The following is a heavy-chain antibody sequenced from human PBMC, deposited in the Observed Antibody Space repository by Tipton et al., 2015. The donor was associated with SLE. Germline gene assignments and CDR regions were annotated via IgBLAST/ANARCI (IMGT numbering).Heavy chain of an antibody. CDR2: ISGSSSAK. CDR3: ARDSSNGWYGMDV. CDR1: AFTFSSYS. D-gene: IGHD6-19*01. Sequence: LRLSCAASAFTFSSYSMNWVRQAPGKGLEWISYISGSSSAKYYADSVKGRFTISRDNAKNSLYLQMNSLRAEDTAVYYCARDSSNGWYGMDVWGQGTTVTVSS. V-gene: IGHV3-48*04. J-gene: IGHJ6*02.